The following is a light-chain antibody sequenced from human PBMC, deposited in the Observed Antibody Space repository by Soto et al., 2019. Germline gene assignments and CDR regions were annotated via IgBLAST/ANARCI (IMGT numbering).Light chain of an antibody. CDR3: PQSYSSPYT. Sequence: DIQMTQSPSSVSASVGDRVTITCRASQGISTWLAWFQQKPGKAPKLLIYSASTLQSGVPSRFSGIESGTFFTLTLTSQRPEDYPTYYRPQSYSSPYTFGQGTKLEI. CDR1: QGISTW. V-gene: IGKV1D-12*01. CDR2: SAS. J-gene: IGKJ2*01.